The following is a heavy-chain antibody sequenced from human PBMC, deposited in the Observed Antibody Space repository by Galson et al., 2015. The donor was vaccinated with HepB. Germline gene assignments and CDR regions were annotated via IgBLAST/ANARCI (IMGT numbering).Heavy chain of an antibody. Sequence: ETLSLTCTVSGGSISSYYWSWIRQPPGKGLEWIGYIYYSGSTNYNPSLKSRVTISVDTSKNQFSLKLSSVTAADTAVYYCARVAAQAFDIWGQGTMVTVSS. CDR3: ARVAAQAFDI. J-gene: IGHJ3*02. D-gene: IGHD6-19*01. CDR1: GGSISSYY. V-gene: IGHV4-59*01. CDR2: IYYSGST.